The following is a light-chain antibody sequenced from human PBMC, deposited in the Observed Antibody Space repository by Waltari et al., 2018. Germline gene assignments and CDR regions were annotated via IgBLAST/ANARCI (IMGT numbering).Light chain of an antibody. J-gene: IGLJ3*02. CDR2: EDK. Sequence: NFLLTQPHSVSESPGETITISCTRTSGSIASNYVHWYQQRPGSAPTTVIYEDKHRLSGRPDPFSGAIDISAHSAALTIAGLMTEDEADYYCQSYDSSNSYWLFGGGTKVTVL. CDR3: QSYDSSNSYWL. V-gene: IGLV6-57*03. CDR1: SGSIASNY.